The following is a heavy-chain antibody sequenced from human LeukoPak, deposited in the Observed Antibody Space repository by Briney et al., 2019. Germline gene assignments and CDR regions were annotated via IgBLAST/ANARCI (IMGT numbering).Heavy chain of an antibody. CDR1: GCTFSSYS. J-gene: IGHJ4*02. Sequence: SVKVSCKASGCTFSSYSISWVRQAPGQGLEWMGRISPSLGIANYAQKFQGRVTITADKSTSTVYMELSSLRSEDTAVYYCASGERYSNLDYWGQGTLVTVSS. CDR2: ISPSLGIA. D-gene: IGHD4-11*01. CDR3: ASGERYSNLDY. V-gene: IGHV1-69*02.